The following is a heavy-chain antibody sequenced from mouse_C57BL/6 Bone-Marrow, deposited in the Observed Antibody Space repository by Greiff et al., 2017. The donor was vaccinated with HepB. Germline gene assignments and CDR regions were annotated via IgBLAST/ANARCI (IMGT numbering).Heavy chain of an antibody. J-gene: IGHJ2*01. V-gene: IGHV5-6*02. CDR2: ISSGGSYT. D-gene: IGHD2-1*01. CDR3: ARRGNSYSDY. Sequence: EVKLVESGGDLVKPGGSLKLSCAASGFTFSSYGMSWVRQTPDKRLEWVATISSGGSYTYYPDSVKGRFTISRDNAKNTLYLQMSSLKSEDTALYYCARRGNSYSDYWGQGTTLTVSS. CDR1: GFTFSSYG.